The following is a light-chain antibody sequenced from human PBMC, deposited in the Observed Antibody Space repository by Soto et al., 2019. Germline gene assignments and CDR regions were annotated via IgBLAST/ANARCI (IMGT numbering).Light chain of an antibody. CDR3: QQHKNLALT. CDR1: QSVRSN. V-gene: IGKV3-15*01. CDR2: GAS. Sequence: EIVMTQSPATRSVSPGERATLSCRASQSVRSNLAWSQQKPGQAPCLLIYGASTRATGNPARFSGSGYGTKFTFNISSMQSEDFAVSYCQQHKNLALTFGQGTKVDI. J-gene: IGKJ1*01.